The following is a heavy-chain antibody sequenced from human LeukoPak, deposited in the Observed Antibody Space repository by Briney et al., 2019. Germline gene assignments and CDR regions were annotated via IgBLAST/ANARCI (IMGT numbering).Heavy chain of an antibody. J-gene: IGHJ5*02. CDR1: GCTFTGYY. CDR3: ARGRIGYDSSGWFDP. D-gene: IGHD3-22*01. V-gene: IGHV1-2*02. Sequence: ASVQDSCKASGCTFTGYYMHGLRQATGRGRDRMVLINPNSGGTNYAQKFQGRVTMTRDTSISTAYMELGRLRSDDTAVYYCARGRIGYDSSGWFDPWGQGTLVTVSS. CDR2: INPNSGGT.